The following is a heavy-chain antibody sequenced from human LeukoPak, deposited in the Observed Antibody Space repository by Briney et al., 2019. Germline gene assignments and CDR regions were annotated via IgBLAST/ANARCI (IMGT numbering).Heavy chain of an antibody. CDR3: ARLSLKVLEWSPTKGKETHYFDY. J-gene: IGHJ4*02. D-gene: IGHD3-3*01. Sequence: PSQTLSFTCAVSGGSISSGGYSWSWIWQPPGKGLEWIGYIYYSGSTYYNPSLKSRVTIAVDTSKNQFSLKLISVTAADTAVYYCARLSLKVLEWSPTKGKETHYFDYWGQGTLVTVSS. CDR2: IYYSGST. V-gene: IGHV4-30-4*07. CDR1: GGSISSGGYS.